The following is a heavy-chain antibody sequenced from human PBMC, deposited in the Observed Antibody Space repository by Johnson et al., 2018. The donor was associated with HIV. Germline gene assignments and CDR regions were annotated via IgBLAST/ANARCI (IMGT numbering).Heavy chain of an antibody. D-gene: IGHD1-1*01. CDR2: IYSGGST. V-gene: IGHV3-53*01. CDR1: GFTVSSNY. Sequence: VQLVESGGDLIQPGGSLRLSCAASGFTVSSNYMSWVRQAPGKGLEWVSVIYSGGSTYYADSVKGRFTISRDTSKNTLYLQMNSLKTEDTGVYYCTTGLYWNDAFNIWGKGTMVSVSS. J-gene: IGHJ3*02. CDR3: TTGLYWNDAFNI.